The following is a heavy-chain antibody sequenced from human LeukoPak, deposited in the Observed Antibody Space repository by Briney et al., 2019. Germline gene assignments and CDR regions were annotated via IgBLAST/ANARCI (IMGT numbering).Heavy chain of an antibody. V-gene: IGHV3-21*01. CDR3: ARDSGYSYGSDY. J-gene: IGHJ4*02. CDR1: GFTFSSYE. D-gene: IGHD5-18*01. CDR2: ISSSSSYI. Sequence: GGSLRLSCAASGFTFSSYEMNWVRQAPGKGLEWVSSISSSSSYIYYADSVKGRFTISRDNAKNSLYLQMNSLRAEDTAVYYCARDSGYSYGSDYWGQGTLVTVSS.